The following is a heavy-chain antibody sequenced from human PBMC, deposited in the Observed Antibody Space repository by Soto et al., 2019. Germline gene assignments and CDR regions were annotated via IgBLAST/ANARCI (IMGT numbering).Heavy chain of an antibody. CDR2: INAGNGNT. Sequence: ASVKVSCKASGYTFTSYAMHWVRQAPGQRLEWMGWINAGNGNTKYSQKFQGRVTITRDTSASTAYMELSSLRSEDTAVYYCALGLGYCSSTSCSPYYYYGMDVWGQGTTVTVSS. V-gene: IGHV1-3*01. J-gene: IGHJ6*02. CDR3: ALGLGYCSSTSCSPYYYYGMDV. CDR1: GYTFTSYA. D-gene: IGHD2-2*01.